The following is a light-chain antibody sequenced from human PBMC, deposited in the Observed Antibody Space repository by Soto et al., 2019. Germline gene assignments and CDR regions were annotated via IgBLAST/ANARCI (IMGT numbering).Light chain of an antibody. CDR1: TSSFATDF. Sequence: QSVLTQPPSASATPGQRVIISCSGSTSSFATDFVFWYQQLPGMAPKLLIHRDSERPSGVPDRFSGSKSGTSASLAITGVRSEDEADYYCATGDATLSGYVVFGGGTKVTVL. CDR2: RDS. J-gene: IGLJ2*01. V-gene: IGLV1-47*01. CDR3: ATGDATLSGYVV.